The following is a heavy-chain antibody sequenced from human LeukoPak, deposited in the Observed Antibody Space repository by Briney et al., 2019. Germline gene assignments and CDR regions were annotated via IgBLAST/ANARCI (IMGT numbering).Heavy chain of an antibody. CDR2: ISAYNGNT. CDR1: GYTFTSYG. V-gene: IGHV1-18*01. Sequence: GASVKVSCKASGYTFTSYGISWVRQAPGQGLEWMGWISAYNGNTNYAQKLQGRVTMTTDTSTSTAYMELSSLRSEDTAVYYCARAPEYSSSSDNPDFWFDPWGQGTLVTVSS. CDR3: ARAPEYSSSSDNPDFWFDP. J-gene: IGHJ5*02. D-gene: IGHD6-6*01.